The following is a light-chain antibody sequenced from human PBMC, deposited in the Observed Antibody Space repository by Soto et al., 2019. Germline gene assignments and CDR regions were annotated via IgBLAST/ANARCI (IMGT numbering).Light chain of an antibody. J-gene: IGKJ3*01. CDR3: QQFSSFPLT. V-gene: IGKV1-9*01. CDR1: QVIRSY. Sequence: IQLTQSPSSLSASVGERVTITCRASQVIRSYVVWYQQKPGKAPKLLIHAASTLQSGVPSRFSGSGSGTDFTLTSNSLQPEDFATYYCQQFSSFPLTFGPGTKVDI. CDR2: AAS.